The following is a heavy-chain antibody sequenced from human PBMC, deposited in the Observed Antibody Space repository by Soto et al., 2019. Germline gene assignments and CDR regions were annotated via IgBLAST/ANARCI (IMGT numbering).Heavy chain of an antibody. Sequence: SETLSLTCSVSGGSISSSSYYWGWIRQPPGKGLEWIGTIYYSGSTYYNPSLKSRVTISVDTSKNQFSLKLTSVTAADTAVYYCPRRGIVGDSYFNCWGQGPLVTVSS. J-gene: IGHJ4*02. V-gene: IGHV4-39*01. CDR1: GGSISSSSYY. D-gene: IGHD1-26*01. CDR2: IYYSGST. CDR3: PRRGIVGDSYFNC.